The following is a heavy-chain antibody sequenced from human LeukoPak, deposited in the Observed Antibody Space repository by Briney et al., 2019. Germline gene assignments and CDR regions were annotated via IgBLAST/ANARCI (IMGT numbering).Heavy chain of an antibody. J-gene: IGHJ4*02. D-gene: IGHD1-26*01. V-gene: IGHV3-33*06. CDR2: IWYDGSNK. CDR1: GFTFSSYG. Sequence: PGRSLRLSCAASGFTFSSYGMHWVRQAPGKGLEWVAVIWYDGSNKYYADSVKGRFTISRDNSKNTLYLQMNSLRAEDTAVYYCAKDLGSGRLYYWGQGTLVTVSS. CDR3: AKDLGSGRLYY.